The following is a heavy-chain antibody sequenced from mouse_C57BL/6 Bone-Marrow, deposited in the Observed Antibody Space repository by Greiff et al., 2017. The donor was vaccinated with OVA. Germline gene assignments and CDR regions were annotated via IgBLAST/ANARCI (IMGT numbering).Heavy chain of an antibody. J-gene: IGHJ3*01. V-gene: IGHV1-64*01. CDR1: GYTFTSYW. D-gene: IGHD2-3*01. CDR3: AREGAYDGYYVFAY. CDR2: IHPNSGST. Sequence: VKLQQPGAELVKPGASVKLSCKASGYTFTSYWMHWVKQRPGQGLEWIGMIHPNSGSTNYNEKFKSKATLTVDKSSSTAYMQLSSLTSEDSAVYYCAREGAYDGYYVFAYWGQGTLVTVSA.